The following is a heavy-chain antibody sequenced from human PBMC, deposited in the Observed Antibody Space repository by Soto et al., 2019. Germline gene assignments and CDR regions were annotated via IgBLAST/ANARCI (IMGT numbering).Heavy chain of an antibody. V-gene: IGHV4-30-4*01. CDR2: IYYRGST. J-gene: IGHJ4*02. Sequence: QVQLHESGPGLVRPSQTLSLTCNVSGGSISTADYYWSWIRQPPGKGLEWIGYIYYRGSTYYNPYLESRVAISIATSKNQFSLNPTSVTGADTAVYFCVSDYDSGGYIGYWGQGTLVTVSS. CDR1: GGSISTADYY. CDR3: VSDYDSGGYIGY. D-gene: IGHD3-22*01.